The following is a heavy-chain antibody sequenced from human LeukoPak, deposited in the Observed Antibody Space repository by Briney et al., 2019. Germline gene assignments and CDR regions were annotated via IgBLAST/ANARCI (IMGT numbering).Heavy chain of an antibody. V-gene: IGHV3-23*01. CDR1: GFTFSTSA. CDR2: ISVSGGST. CDR3: AKPSYDSSGYYFGSGGAFDI. Sequence: GGSLRLSCAASGFTFSTSAMTWVRQAPGKGLEWVSAISVSGGSTYYADSVKGRFTISRDNSKNTLYLQMNSLRAEDTAVYYCAKPSYDSSGYYFGSGGAFDIWGQGTMVTVSS. D-gene: IGHD3-22*01. J-gene: IGHJ3*02.